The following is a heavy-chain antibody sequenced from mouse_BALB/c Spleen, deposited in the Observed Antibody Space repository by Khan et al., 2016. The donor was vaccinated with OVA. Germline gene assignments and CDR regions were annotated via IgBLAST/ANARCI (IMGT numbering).Heavy chain of an antibody. CDR3: ARIKKIEATYFDY. V-gene: IGHV1S81*02. CDR2: TNPTNGRT. J-gene: IGHJ2*01. CDR1: GYTFTSYW. D-gene: IGHD1-1*01. Sequence: QVQLQQSGAELVKAGASVKMSCKASGYTFTSYWMHWVKQRLGQGLEWFAETNPTNGRTYYNEKFKSKATLTVDKSSSTAYMLLSGPTFQDSAVFSSARIKKIEATYFDYWGQGTTLTVAS.